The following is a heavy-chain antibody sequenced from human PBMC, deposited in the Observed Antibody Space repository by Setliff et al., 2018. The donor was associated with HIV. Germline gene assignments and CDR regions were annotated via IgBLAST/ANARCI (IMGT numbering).Heavy chain of an antibody. Sequence: ASVKVSCKASGYTFTSYGVTWVRQAPGQGLEWMGWINANSGHTNYAQKFQDRVTITADTSSTTAYMELSSLRSDDTAVYYCAGDWNYVVDVWGKGTTVTVSS. CDR2: INANSGHT. CDR1: GYTFTSYG. V-gene: IGHV1-18*01. J-gene: IGHJ6*04. D-gene: IGHD3-16*01. CDR3: AGDWNYVVDV.